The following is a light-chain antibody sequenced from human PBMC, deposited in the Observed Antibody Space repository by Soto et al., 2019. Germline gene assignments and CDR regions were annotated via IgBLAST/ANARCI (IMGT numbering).Light chain of an antibody. CDR1: YIGSTS. V-gene: IGLV3-21*02. CDR3: QVWDSGSDQPV. J-gene: IGLJ3*02. CDR2: DDT. Sequence: SYELTQPPSVSVAPGQTARITCGETYIGSTSVHWYQQRPGQAPVLVIYDDTDRPSGIPERFSGSNSGNTATLTISRVEAGDEADYYCQVWDSGSDQPVFGGGTKVTVL.